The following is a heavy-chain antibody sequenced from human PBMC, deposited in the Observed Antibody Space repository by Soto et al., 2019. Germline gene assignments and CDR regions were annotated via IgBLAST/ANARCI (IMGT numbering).Heavy chain of an antibody. J-gene: IGHJ6*02. CDR2: INHSGST. Sequence: PSETLSLTCAVSGGSFRGFYWTLIRQAPGKGLEWVGEINHSGSTNYNPSLKSRVTISVHTSKNQFSLKLSSVTAADTAVYYCARGPGENYYGSGSYLYYYGMEVWGQGTTLTVSS. V-gene: IGHV4-34*01. D-gene: IGHD3-10*01. CDR3: ARGPGENYYGSGSYLYYYGMEV. CDR1: GGSFRGFY.